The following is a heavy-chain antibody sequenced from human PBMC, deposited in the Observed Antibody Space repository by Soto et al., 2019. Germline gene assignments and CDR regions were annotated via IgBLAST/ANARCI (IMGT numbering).Heavy chain of an antibody. CDR3: ARDRSGSYYAFES. CDR2: VSNRGAT. CDR1: GDSISRYF. Sequence: QVQLQESGPGLVKPSETLSLTCGVSGDSISRYFWSWIRQPPGKELEWIGYVSNRGATNYNPSLKSRVTISVDTSKNEFSLNWKSVTAADTAVYYCARDRSGSYYAFESWGQGTLVTVSS. V-gene: IGHV4-59*01. D-gene: IGHD1-26*01. J-gene: IGHJ4*02.